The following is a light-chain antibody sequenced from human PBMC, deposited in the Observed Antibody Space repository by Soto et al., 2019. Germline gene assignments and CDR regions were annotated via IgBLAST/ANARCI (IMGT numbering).Light chain of an antibody. CDR2: GAS. V-gene: IGKV3-15*01. CDR3: QQRSNWPLT. Sequence: EIVMTQSPATLSVSPGERTTLSCRASQSVSTILAWYQQKPGQAPRLLIYGASTRATGIPVRFSGSGSGTEFTLTISSLQSEDFAVYYCQQRSNWPLTFGGGTKVDIK. CDR1: QSVSTI. J-gene: IGKJ4*01.